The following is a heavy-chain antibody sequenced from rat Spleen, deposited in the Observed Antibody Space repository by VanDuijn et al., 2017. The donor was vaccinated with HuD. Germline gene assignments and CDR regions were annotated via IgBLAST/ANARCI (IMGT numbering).Heavy chain of an antibody. V-gene: IGHV2-47*01. CDR1: GLSLLSNG. D-gene: IGHD4-3*01. CDR2: IWSGGST. J-gene: IGHJ4*01. CDR3: ARHLREASGVMDV. Sequence: QVQLQESGPGLVQPSQTLSLTCTVSGLSLLSNGVSWIRQVPGKGLEWMGAIWSGGSTDYNSALKSRLSISRDTSKSQVFLKMNSLQPEDTGTYYCARHLREASGVMDVWGQGASVTVSS.